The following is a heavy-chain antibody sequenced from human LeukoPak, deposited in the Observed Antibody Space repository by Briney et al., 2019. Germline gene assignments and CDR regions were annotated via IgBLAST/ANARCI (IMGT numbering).Heavy chain of an antibody. Sequence: NPSETLSLTCTVSGGSISSYYWSWIRQPPGKGLEWIGYIYYSGSTNYNPSLKSRVTISVDTSKNQFSLNLSSVTAADTAVYYCARTYYYDSSGYYPFDYWGQGTLVTVSS. CDR2: IYYSGST. CDR3: ARTYYYDSSGYYPFDY. J-gene: IGHJ4*02. D-gene: IGHD3-22*01. V-gene: IGHV4-59*08. CDR1: GGSISSYY.